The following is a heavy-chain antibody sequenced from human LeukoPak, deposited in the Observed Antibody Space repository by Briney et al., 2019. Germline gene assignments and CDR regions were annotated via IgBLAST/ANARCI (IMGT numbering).Heavy chain of an antibody. D-gene: IGHD1-26*01. CDR2: INSNSGAR. CDR3: ARGRGGATTGLDH. CDR1: GYTFNGYY. Sequence: PMASVKVSCKASGYTFNGYYMHWVRQAPGQGLESIGWINSNSGARNHGQKFQGRVTMSRDPAINTAYMELTSLTSDDTGVYYCARGRGGATTGLDHWGQGTLVTVSS. V-gene: IGHV1-2*02. J-gene: IGHJ4*02.